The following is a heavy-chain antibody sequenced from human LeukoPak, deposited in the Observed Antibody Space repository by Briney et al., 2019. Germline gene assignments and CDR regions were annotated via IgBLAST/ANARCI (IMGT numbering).Heavy chain of an antibody. CDR2: ISSSSSYI. J-gene: IGHJ4*02. D-gene: IGHD3-16*01. V-gene: IGHV3-21*01. Sequence: PGGSLRLSCAASGFTFSSYSMNWVRQAPGKGLEWVSSISSSSSYIYYADSVKGRFTISRDNAKNSLYLQMNSLRAEDTAVYYCARIRGSSWGSSYSDCWGQGTLVTVSS. CDR1: GFTFSSYS. CDR3: ARIRGSSWGSSYSDC.